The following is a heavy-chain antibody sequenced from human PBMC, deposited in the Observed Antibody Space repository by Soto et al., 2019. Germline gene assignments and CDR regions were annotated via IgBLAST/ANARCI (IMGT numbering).Heavy chain of an antibody. CDR2: IYYSGST. CDR3: ARRVGVVIGYGMDV. CDR1: GGSISSGGYY. Sequence: QVQLQESGPGLVKPSQTLSLTCPVSGGSISSGGYYWSWIRQHPGKGLEWIGFIYYSGSTHYNPSLKSRLTISVDTSQNQFSLKLSSVTAADTAVYYCARRVGVVIGYGMDVWGQGTTVTVSS. V-gene: IGHV4-31*03. D-gene: IGHD3-3*01. J-gene: IGHJ6*02.